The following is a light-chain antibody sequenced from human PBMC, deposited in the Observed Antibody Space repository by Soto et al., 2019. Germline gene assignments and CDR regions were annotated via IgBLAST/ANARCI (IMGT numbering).Light chain of an antibody. V-gene: IGKV3-15*01. CDR1: QSVSSN. Sequence: EIVMRQSPATVSVSPGERATLSCRASQSVSSNLAWYQQKPGQALRLLIYGASTRATGIPARFSGSGSGTEFTLTISSLQSEDFAVYYCQQYNNWPASWTFGQGTKV. CDR2: GAS. J-gene: IGKJ1*01. CDR3: QQYNNWPASWT.